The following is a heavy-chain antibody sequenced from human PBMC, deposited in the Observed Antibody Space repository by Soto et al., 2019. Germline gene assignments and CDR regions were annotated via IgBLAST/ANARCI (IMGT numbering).Heavy chain of an antibody. V-gene: IGHV3-21*01. Sequence: GWSLRLSCAASGFTFSSYSMNWVRQAPGKGLEWVSSISSSSSYIYYADSVKGRFTISRDNAKNSLYLQMNSLRAEDTAVYYCARPIGVNYYYGMDVWGQGTTVTGSS. CDR1: GFTFSSYS. CDR3: ARPIGVNYYYGMDV. J-gene: IGHJ6*02. CDR2: ISSSSSYI. D-gene: IGHD3-16*01.